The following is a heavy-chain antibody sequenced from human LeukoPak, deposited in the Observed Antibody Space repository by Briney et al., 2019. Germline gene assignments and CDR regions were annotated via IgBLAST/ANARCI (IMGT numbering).Heavy chain of an antibody. CDR2: ISYDGSNK. D-gene: IGHD3-10*01. Sequence: GGSLRLSCAASGFTFSSYGMHWVRQAPGKGLEWVAVISYDGSNKYHADSVKGRFTISRDNSKNTLYLQMNSLRAEDTAVYYCAKDLITMVRGVIITAYYYYGMDVWGQGTTVTVSS. J-gene: IGHJ6*02. V-gene: IGHV3-30*18. CDR1: GFTFSSYG. CDR3: AKDLITMVRGVIITAYYYYGMDV.